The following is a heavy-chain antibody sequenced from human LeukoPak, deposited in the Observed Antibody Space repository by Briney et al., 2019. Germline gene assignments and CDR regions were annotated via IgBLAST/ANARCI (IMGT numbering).Heavy chain of an antibody. D-gene: IGHD2-8*02. CDR2: INTNTGNP. J-gene: IGHJ6*02. Sequence: GASVKVSCKASGYTFTSYAMNWVRQAPGQGLEWMGWINTNTGNPTYAQGSTGRFVFSLDTSVSTAYLQISSLKAEDTAVYYCARTSGGVTYYYYYGMDVWGQGTTVTVSS. CDR3: ARTSGGVTYYYYYGMDV. V-gene: IGHV7-4-1*02. CDR1: GYTFTSYA.